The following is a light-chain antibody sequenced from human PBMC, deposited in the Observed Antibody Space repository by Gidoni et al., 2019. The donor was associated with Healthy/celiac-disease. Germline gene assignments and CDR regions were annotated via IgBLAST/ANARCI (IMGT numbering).Light chain of an antibody. Sequence: QSVLTQPPSESGTPGQRVTFSCSGSSSNIGSTYVYWYQQIPGTAPKLLIYRNNQRPSGVPDRFSGSKSGTSASLAISGLRSEDEADYYCASWDDSLSGREVFGGGTKLTVL. J-gene: IGLJ2*01. CDR1: SSNIGSTY. CDR2: RNN. V-gene: IGLV1-47*01. CDR3: ASWDDSLSGREV.